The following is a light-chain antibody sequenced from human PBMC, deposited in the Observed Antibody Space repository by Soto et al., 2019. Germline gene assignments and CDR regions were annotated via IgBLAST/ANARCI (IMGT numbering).Light chain of an antibody. CDR3: SSYISSSTPYV. CDR2: EVS. CDR1: SSDVGGYNY. Sequence: QSALTQPASVSGSPGQSITISCTGTSSDVGGYNYVFWYQQHPGKVPKLMIYEVSNRPSGVSDRFSGSKSGNTASLIISGLQAEDEADYYCSSYISSSTPYVFGTGTKVTVL. V-gene: IGLV2-14*01. J-gene: IGLJ1*01.